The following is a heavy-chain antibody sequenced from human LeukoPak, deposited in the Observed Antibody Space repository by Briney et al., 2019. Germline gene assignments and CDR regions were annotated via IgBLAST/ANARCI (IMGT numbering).Heavy chain of an antibody. CDR2: IYHSGST. Sequence: SETLSLTCTVSGGSISSSSYYWGWIRQPPGKGLEWIGSIYHSGSTYYNPSLKSRVTISVDTSKNQFSLKLSSVTAADTAVYYCAREIYSYLDVWGKGTTVTVSS. CDR1: GGSISSSSYY. J-gene: IGHJ6*04. D-gene: IGHD5-18*01. V-gene: IGHV4-39*07. CDR3: AREIYSYLDV.